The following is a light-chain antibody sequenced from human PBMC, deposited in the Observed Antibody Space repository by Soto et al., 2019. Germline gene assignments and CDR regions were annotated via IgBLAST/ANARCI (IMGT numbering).Light chain of an antibody. CDR1: QDIAIY. J-gene: IGKJ4*01. CDR2: AAS. Sequence: PSQDIAIYLAWYQQKPGEAPKLLIYAASTLYGGVPSRFSGSGSGTELTLTISSLQPDDFATYYCQQYNSYPLTFGGGTKVDIK. V-gene: IGKV1-9*01. CDR3: QQYNSYPLT.